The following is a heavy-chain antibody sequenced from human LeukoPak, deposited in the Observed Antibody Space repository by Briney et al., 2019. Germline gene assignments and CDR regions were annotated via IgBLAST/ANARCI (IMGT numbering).Heavy chain of an antibody. CDR3: ARDSETGYSPYFDY. CDR2: IIPILGTA. V-gene: IGHV1-69*10. Sequence: GASVKVSCKASGGTFSSYAISWVRQAPGQGLEWMGGIIPILGTANYAQKFQGRVTITADKSTSTAYMELSSLRSEDTAVYYCARDSETGYSPYFDYWGQGTLVTVSS. D-gene: IGHD3-9*01. J-gene: IGHJ4*02. CDR1: GGTFSSYA.